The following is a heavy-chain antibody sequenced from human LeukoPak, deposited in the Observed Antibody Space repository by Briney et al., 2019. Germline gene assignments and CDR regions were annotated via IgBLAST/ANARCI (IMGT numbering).Heavy chain of an antibody. CDR1: GYTFTSYG. Sequence: ASVKVSCKASGYTFTSYGISWVRQAPGQGLEWMGWISAYNGNTNYAQKLQGRVTMTTDTSTSTAYRELRSLRSDDTAVYYCARGGVLRFLEWLSNPEFDYWGQGTLVTVSS. CDR2: ISAYNGNT. J-gene: IGHJ4*02. CDR3: ARGGVLRFLEWLSNPEFDY. D-gene: IGHD3-3*01. V-gene: IGHV1-18*01.